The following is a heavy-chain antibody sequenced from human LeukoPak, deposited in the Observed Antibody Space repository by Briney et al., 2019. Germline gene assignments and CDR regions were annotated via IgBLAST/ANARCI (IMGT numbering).Heavy chain of an antibody. CDR2: IKQDGSEK. J-gene: IGHJ4*02. D-gene: IGHD1-26*01. Sequence: GGSLRLSCAASGFTLSSYWMSWVRQAPGKGLEWVANIKQDGSEKYYVDSVKGRFTISRDNAKNSLYLQMNSLRAEDTAVYYCARDRGSYSSDYWGQGTLVTVSS. CDR3: ARDRGSYSSDY. CDR1: GFTLSSYW. V-gene: IGHV3-7*03.